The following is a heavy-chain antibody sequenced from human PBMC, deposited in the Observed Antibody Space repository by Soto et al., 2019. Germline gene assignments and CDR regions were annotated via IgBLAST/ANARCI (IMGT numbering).Heavy chain of an antibody. CDR2: INHSGST. V-gene: IGHV4-34*01. CDR3: ARDKITGLFDY. Sequence: SETLSLTCAVYGGSFSGYYWTWIRQPPGTGLEWIGEINHSGSTNYNPSLKSRVTISVDTSKNQFSLKLTSVTAADTAVYYCARDKITGLFDYWGQGTTVTVSS. J-gene: IGHJ4*03. D-gene: IGHD2-8*02. CDR1: GGSFSGYY.